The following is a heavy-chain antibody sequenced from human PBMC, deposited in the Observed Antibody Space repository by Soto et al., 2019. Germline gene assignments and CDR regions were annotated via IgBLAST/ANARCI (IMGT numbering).Heavy chain of an antibody. CDR3: AKRGYYDSSGYPDAFDI. CDR2: IKQDGSEK. Sequence: GGSLRLSCAASGFTFSSYWMSWVRQAPGKGLEWVANIKQDGSEKYYVDSVKGRFTISRDNAKNSLYLQMNSLRAEDTAVYYCAKRGYYDSSGYPDAFDIWGQGTMVTVSS. D-gene: IGHD3-22*01. V-gene: IGHV3-7*01. CDR1: GFTFSSYW. J-gene: IGHJ3*02.